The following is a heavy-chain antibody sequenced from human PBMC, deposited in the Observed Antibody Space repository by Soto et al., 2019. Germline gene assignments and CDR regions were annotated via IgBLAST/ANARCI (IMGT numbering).Heavy chain of an antibody. CDR2: IKSKTDGGTT. V-gene: IGHV3-15*01. D-gene: IGHD1-1*01. CDR3: TTDTERPPRGKRVDY. CDR1: GFTFSNAW. Sequence: GGSLRLSCAASGFTFSNAWMSWVRQAPGKGLEWVGRIKSKTDGGTTDYAAPVKGRFTISRDDSKNTLYLQMNSLKTEDTAVYYCTTDTERPPRGKRVDYWGQGTMLTVYS. J-gene: IGHJ4*02.